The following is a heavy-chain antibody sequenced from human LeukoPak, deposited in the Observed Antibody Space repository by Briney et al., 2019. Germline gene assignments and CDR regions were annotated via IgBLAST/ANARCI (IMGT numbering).Heavy chain of an antibody. CDR3: ATFYSNSLYFDY. Sequence: SETLSLTCTVSGGSISSYYWSWIRQPPGKGLEWIGYIYYSGSTNYNPSLKSRVTISVDTSKNQFSLKLSSVTAADTAVYYCATFYSNSLYFDYWGQGTLVTVSS. CDR2: IYYSGST. CDR1: GGSISSYY. D-gene: IGHD4-11*01. V-gene: IGHV4-59*01. J-gene: IGHJ4*02.